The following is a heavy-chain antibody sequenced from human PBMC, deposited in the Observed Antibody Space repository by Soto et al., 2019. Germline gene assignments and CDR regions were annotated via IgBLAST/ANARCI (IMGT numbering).Heavy chain of an antibody. CDR3: AQASTRTMLRGVVKDY. D-gene: IGHD3-10*01. V-gene: IGHV3-9*01. CDR2: ITWNSGSV. Sequence: GGSLRLSCAVSGFNFEDYAMHWVRQVPGECPEWVSGITWNSGSVAYADSVKGRFTISRDNAKNSLFLQMNSVRAEDTALSCSAQASTRTMLRGVVKDYWGQGXLVTVYS. CDR1: GFNFEDYA. J-gene: IGHJ4*02.